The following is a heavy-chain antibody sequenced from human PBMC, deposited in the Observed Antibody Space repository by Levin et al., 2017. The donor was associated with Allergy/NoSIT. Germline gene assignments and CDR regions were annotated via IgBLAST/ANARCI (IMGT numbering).Heavy chain of an antibody. CDR2: IGDSGAAT. Sequence: QSGGSLRLSCAASGFTFSNYALSWVRQAPGKGLEWVSAIGDSGAATYYTDSVKGRFTISRDNSKSTLFLQMDSLRADDTAVYYCAKEMDLTLPFDCWGQGALVTVSS. CDR3: AKEMDLTLPFDC. D-gene: IGHD2-21*02. J-gene: IGHJ4*02. V-gene: IGHV3-23*01. CDR1: GFTFSNYA.